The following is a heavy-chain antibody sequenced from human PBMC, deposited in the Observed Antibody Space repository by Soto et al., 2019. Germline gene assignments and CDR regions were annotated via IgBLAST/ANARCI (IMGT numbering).Heavy chain of an antibody. CDR1: GYSFTSYW. V-gene: IGHV5-51*01. J-gene: IGHJ4*02. CDR2: IYPGDSDT. D-gene: IGHD5-18*01. Sequence: HGESLKISCQGSGYSFTSYWIGWVRQMPGKGLEWMGIIYPGDSDTRYSPSFQGQVTISADKSISTAYLQWSSLKASDTAMYYCARPLSGYSHGGLDYSGQGTLVIVSS. CDR3: ARPLSGYSHGGLDY.